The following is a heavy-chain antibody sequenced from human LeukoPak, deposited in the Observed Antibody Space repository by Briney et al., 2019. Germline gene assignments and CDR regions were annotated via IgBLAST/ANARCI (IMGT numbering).Heavy chain of an antibody. Sequence: PSETLSLTCAVSGYSISSGYYWDWIWQPPGKGLEWIGSITHSGNTYYNPSLKSRVTISVDTSKNQFSLGLTSVTAADTAVYYCARLRLTGFCDYWGQGTLVTVSS. V-gene: IGHV4-38-2*01. CDR2: ITHSGNT. CDR1: GYSISSGYY. J-gene: IGHJ4*02. CDR3: ARLRLTGFCDY. D-gene: IGHD3-3*01.